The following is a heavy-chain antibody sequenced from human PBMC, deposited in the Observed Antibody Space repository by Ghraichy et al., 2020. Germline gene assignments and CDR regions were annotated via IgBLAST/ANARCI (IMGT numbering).Heavy chain of an antibody. Sequence: LSLTCAASGFTFSDYAMAWVRQAPGKGLEWVSSISGSGGDRYYSDSVKGRFSVSRDNSANTVYLEMNSLRAEDTAVYFCARRLGVVASKGFDFWGQGSLVTVSP. V-gene: IGHV3-23*01. J-gene: IGHJ4*02. D-gene: IGHD2-21*01. CDR2: ISGSGGDR. CDR3: ARRLGVVASKGFDF. CDR1: GFTFSDYA.